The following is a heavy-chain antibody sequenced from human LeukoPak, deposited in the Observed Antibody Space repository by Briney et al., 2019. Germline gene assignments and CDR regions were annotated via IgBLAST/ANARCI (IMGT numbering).Heavy chain of an antibody. D-gene: IGHD2-2*01. CDR2: IPGSGGAT. Sequence: GGSLRLSCEASGFTFSSYAIRWVRQAPGTGLEWVSSIPGSGGATYYADSVRGRFSISRDSSKNTVYLQMNSLRDEDTAVYYCAKSGCSSTSCYGLFSGWFDPWGQGTLVTVSS. V-gene: IGHV3-23*01. CDR3: AKSGCSSTSCYGLFSGWFDP. CDR1: GFTFSSYA. J-gene: IGHJ5*02.